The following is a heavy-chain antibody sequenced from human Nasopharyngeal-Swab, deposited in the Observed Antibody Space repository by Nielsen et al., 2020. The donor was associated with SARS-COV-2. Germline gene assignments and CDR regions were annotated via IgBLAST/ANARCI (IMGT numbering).Heavy chain of an antibody. Sequence: GGSLRLSCAASGFTFSRYAMSWVRQAPGRGLEWVSSISSGGGTTYYADSVQGRFAISRDNSKNTLYLQIKSLGVEDAAVYYCATWMTAHFDYWGQGTLVT. V-gene: IGHV3-23*01. D-gene: IGHD5-18*01. CDR1: GFTFSRYA. J-gene: IGHJ4*02. CDR2: ISSGGGTT. CDR3: ATWMTAHFDY.